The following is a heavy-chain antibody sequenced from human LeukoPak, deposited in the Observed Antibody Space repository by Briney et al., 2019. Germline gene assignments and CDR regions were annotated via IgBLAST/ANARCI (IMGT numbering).Heavy chain of an antibody. Sequence: SGGSLRLSCADSGFTFSDYYMSWIRQAPGKGLEWVLYISRSDSTIYYADSVKGPFTISRDNAKNSLYLRMNSLRAEAADEYYWSSDSGSGSYYQWFVDCWGRGTLVTVSS. CDR3: SSDSGSGSYYQWFVDC. D-gene: IGHD3-10*01. V-gene: IGHV3-11*01. J-gene: IGHJ2*01. CDR1: GFTFSDYY. CDR2: ISRSDSTI.